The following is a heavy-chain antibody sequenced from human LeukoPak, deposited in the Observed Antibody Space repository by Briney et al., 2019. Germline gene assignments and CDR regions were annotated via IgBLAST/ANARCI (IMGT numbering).Heavy chain of an antibody. CDR2: INHSGST. CDR3: AGYRSGRNY. Sequence: PSETLSLTCAVYGGSFSGYYWSWIRQPLGKGLEWIGEINHSGSTNYNPSLKSRVTISVDTSKNQFSLKLSSVTAADTAVYYCAGYRSGRNYWGQGTLVTVSS. CDR1: GGSFSGYY. J-gene: IGHJ4*02. V-gene: IGHV4-34*01. D-gene: IGHD5-18*01.